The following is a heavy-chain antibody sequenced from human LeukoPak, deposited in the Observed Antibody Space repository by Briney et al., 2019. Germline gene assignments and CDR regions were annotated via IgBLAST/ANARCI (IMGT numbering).Heavy chain of an antibody. V-gene: IGHV3-30*04. J-gene: IGHJ4*02. Sequence: GGSLRLSCAASGFTFSSYAMHWVRQAPGKGLEWVAIISYDGSNKYYADSVKGRFTISRDNSKNTLYLQMNSLKTEDTAVYYCTTGGYSYGYWVDYWGQGTLVTVSS. CDR1: GFTFSSYA. CDR2: ISYDGSNK. D-gene: IGHD5-18*01. CDR3: TTGGYSYGYWVDY.